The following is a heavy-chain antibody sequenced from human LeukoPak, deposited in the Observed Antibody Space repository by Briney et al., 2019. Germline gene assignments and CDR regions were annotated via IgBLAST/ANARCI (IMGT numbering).Heavy chain of an antibody. V-gene: IGHV1-18*01. Sequence: ASVKVSCKASGYSFSNYGINWVRQAPGQGLEWMGWISGYNGNTKYAQKVQGRVTMTADTSTTTAHMELRSLRSDDTAVYYCARAPDDYDFWSGPFDYWGRGTLVTVSS. D-gene: IGHD3-3*01. CDR2: ISGYNGNT. CDR1: GYSFSNYG. CDR3: ARAPDDYDFWSGPFDY. J-gene: IGHJ4*02.